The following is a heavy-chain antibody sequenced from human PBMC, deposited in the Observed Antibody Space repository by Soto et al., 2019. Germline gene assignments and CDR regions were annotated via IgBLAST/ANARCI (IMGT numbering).Heavy chain of an antibody. J-gene: IGHJ6*02. CDR3: ARAGIAYCSSTTCYPYYYVMDV. CDR1: GYSVTSYY. CDR2: INPNSGST. Sequence: VASVKVSCKASGYSVTSYYMHWVRQAPGQGLEWMGIINPNSGSTTYAQKFQGRVTITRDTSTSTVYMELTSLTSGDTAVYYCARAGIAYCSSTTCYPYYYVMDVWGQGTTVTV. V-gene: IGHV1-46*01. D-gene: IGHD2-2*01.